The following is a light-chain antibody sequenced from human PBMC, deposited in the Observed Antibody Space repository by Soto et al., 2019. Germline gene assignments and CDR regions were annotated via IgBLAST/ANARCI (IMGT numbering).Light chain of an antibody. Sequence: QSVLTLPPSASGTPGQRVTISCSGSSSNIGSNTVNWYQQLPGTAPKLLIYSNNQRPSGLPDRFSGSKSGTSASLAISGHQSEDEADYYCAAWDDSLNGEVFGGGTQLTVL. CDR1: SSNIGSNT. V-gene: IGLV1-44*01. J-gene: IGLJ2*01. CDR2: SNN. CDR3: AAWDDSLNGEV.